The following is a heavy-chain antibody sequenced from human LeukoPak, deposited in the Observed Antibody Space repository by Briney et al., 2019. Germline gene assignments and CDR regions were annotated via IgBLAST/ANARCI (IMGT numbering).Heavy chain of an antibody. J-gene: IGHJ4*01. Sequence: GASLRLSCAASGFIFSDYAMSWLRQAPGKRQEWISAIGGRHPYYYYADSVKGRFTVSRDDHKNTLYLQMNTLRVEDTAVYYCAKWGDYDILTGFYDSDYWGHGTLVTVSS. D-gene: IGHD3-9*01. V-gene: IGHV3-23*01. CDR1: GFIFSDYA. CDR2: IGGRHPYY. CDR3: AKWGDYDILTGFYDSDY.